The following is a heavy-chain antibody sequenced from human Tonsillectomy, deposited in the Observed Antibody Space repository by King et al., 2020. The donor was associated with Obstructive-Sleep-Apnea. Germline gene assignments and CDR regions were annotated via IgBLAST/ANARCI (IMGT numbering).Heavy chain of an antibody. V-gene: IGHV3-21*01. J-gene: IGHJ6*02. CDR3: VRDYSVVSGLDV. D-gene: IGHD2-15*01. Sequence: VQLVESGGGLVKPGGSLRLSCVASGFTFSSYSINWVRQAPGKGLEWVSSISGSSSYIYYADSVKGRFTISRDNAKNSLYLQINSLRAEDTAAYYCVRDYSVVSGLDVWGRGTTVTVSS. CDR1: GFTFSSYS. CDR2: ISGSSSYI.